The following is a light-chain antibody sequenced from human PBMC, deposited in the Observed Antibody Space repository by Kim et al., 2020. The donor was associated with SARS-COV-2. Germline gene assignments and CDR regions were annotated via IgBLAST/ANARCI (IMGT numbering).Light chain of an antibody. CDR3: QLRSNGPPALT. V-gene: IGKV3-11*01. Sequence: EIVLTQSPANLSLSPGERATLSCRASQSVSSYLAWYQQKPGQAPRLLIYDTSSRATGIPARFSGSGSGTDFTLTISSLEPEDFAVYYCQLRSNGPPALTFGGGTKVDIK. CDR2: DTS. CDR1: QSVSSY. J-gene: IGKJ4*01.